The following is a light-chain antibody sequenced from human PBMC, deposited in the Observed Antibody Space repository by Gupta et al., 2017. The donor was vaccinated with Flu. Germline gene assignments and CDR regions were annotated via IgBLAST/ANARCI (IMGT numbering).Light chain of an antibody. CDR2: AVS. CDR3: MLRVELRPLKHT. V-gene: IGKV2-40*01. Sequence: EILMTPTPVSLSVTPGEPAYISCRSSQSLIDSDDGDIYIDWYVQKTGQSPQLLIYAVSSLASGVPVRFSASGSGSDFTLRISKVEAEDAGVYYCMLRVELRPLKHTFGQGTILEIK. J-gene: IGKJ2*01. CDR1: QSLIDSDDGDIY.